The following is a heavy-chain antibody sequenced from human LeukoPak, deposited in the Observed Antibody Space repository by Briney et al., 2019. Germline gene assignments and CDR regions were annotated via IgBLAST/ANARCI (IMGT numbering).Heavy chain of an antibody. CDR1: GFTFSSYA. Sequence: GGSLRLSCAASGFTFSSYAMSWVRQAPGKGLEWVSAISGSGGSTYYADSVKGRFTISRDNAKNSLYLQMNSLRAEDTAVYYCARDSGSPSFYMDVWGKGTTVTVSS. D-gene: IGHD2-15*01. J-gene: IGHJ6*03. V-gene: IGHV3-23*01. CDR3: ARDSGSPSFYMDV. CDR2: ISGSGGST.